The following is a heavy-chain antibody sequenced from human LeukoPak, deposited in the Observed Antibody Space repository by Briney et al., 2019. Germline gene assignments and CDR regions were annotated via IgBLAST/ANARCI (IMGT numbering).Heavy chain of an antibody. Sequence: SGTLSLTCAVSGGSISSSNWWSWVRRPPGKGLEWIGEIYHSGSTNYNPSLKSRVTISVDKSKNQFSLKLSSVTAADTAVYYCARDPPYGDFYYYYGMDVWGQGTSVTVSS. V-gene: IGHV4-4*02. J-gene: IGHJ6*02. CDR3: ARDPPYGDFYYYYGMDV. CDR2: IYHSGST. D-gene: IGHD4-17*01. CDR1: GGSISSSNW.